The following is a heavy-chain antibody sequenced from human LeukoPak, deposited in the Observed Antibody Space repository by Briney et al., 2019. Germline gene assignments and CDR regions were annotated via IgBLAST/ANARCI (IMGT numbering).Heavy chain of an antibody. CDR3: ATGIAARLTGDY. CDR2: IYPGDSDT. V-gene: IGHV5-51*01. Sequence: GESLTISCTGSGYSFPSYLIGGVRPVPGQGLEWMGIIYPGDSDTRYSPSFQGQVTISADKSISTAYLQWSSLKASDTAMYYCATGIAARLTGDYWGQGTLVTVSS. D-gene: IGHD6-6*01. CDR1: GYSFPSYL. J-gene: IGHJ4*02.